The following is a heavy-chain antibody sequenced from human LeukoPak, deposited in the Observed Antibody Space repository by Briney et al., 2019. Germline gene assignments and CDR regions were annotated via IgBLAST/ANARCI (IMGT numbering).Heavy chain of an antibody. CDR3: AGHPGLGYYYYMDV. J-gene: IGHJ6*03. D-gene: IGHD3/OR15-3a*01. CDR2: IYTSGST. V-gene: IGHV4-4*09. Sequence: SETLSLTCTVPGGSLSSYYWSWIRPPPGKGLGWIGNIYTSGSTIYNSSLKSRVTMLVDTSQNQFSLKVTSVTAADTAVYYCAGHPGLGYYYYMDVWGKGTTVTVSS. CDR1: GGSLSSYY.